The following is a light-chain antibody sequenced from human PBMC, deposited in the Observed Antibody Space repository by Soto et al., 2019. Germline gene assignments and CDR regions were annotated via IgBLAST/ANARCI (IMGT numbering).Light chain of an antibody. J-gene: IGKJ1*01. Sequence: IQMTHPPATRPPSVEERVTITCRASQSISSWLAWYQQKPGKAPKLLIYDASSLESGVPSRFSGSGSGTEFTLTISSLQPDDFATYYCQKYNSYSWTFGQGTKVDIK. CDR3: QKYNSYSWT. V-gene: IGKV1-5*01. CDR1: QSISSW. CDR2: DAS.